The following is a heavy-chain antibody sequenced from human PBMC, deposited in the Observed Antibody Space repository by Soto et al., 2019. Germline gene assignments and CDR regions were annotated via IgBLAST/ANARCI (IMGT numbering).Heavy chain of an antibody. V-gene: IGHV4-31*03. CDR1: GGSISSGGYY. J-gene: IGHJ3*02. Sequence: QVQLQESGPGLVKPSQTLSLTCTVSGGSISSGGYYWSWIRQHPGKGLEWLGYIYYSGSTYYNPSLKSRVTISVDTSKNQFSLKLSSVTAADTDVYYCAREEGNGERWLQLAAFDIWGQGTMVTVSS. CDR2: IYYSGST. D-gene: IGHD5-12*01. CDR3: AREEGNGERWLQLAAFDI.